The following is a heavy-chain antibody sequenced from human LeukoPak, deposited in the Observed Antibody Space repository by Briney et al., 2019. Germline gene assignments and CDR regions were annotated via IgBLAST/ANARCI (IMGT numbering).Heavy chain of an antibody. V-gene: IGHV1-46*01. CDR2: IHPRGFST. Sequence: ASVKASCKASGYTFTSYYMHWVRQAPGQGLEGMGIIHPRGFSTTSAQKFQGRVTMTRDPSTSTVYMDLSSLRAEETAMYYCTRDERDEGDTAMLGANNWFDPWGQGTLVTVSS. CDR1: GYTFTSYY. CDR3: TRDERDEGDTAMLGANNWFDP. D-gene: IGHD5-18*01. J-gene: IGHJ5*02.